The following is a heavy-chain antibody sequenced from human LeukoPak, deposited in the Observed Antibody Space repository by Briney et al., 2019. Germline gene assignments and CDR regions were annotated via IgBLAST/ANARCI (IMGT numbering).Heavy chain of an antibody. CDR1: GGSFSGYY. Sequence: SETLSLTCVVYGGSFSGYYWSWIRQPPGKGLEWIGEINHSGSTNYNPSLKSRVTISVDTSKNQFSLKLSSVTAADTAVYYCAITMVRGVITLDYWGQGTLVTVSS. CDR2: INHSGST. D-gene: IGHD3-10*01. J-gene: IGHJ4*02. V-gene: IGHV4-34*01. CDR3: AITMVRGVITLDY.